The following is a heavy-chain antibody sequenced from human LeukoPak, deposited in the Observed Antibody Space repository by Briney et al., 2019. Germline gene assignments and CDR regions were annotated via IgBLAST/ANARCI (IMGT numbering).Heavy chain of an antibody. CDR1: GYTFTSYA. J-gene: IGHJ4*02. D-gene: IGHD3-10*01. V-gene: IGHV1-3*01. Sequence: ASVKVSCKASGYTFTSYAMHWVRQAPGQRLEWMGWINAGNGNTKYSQKFQGRVTITRDTSASTAYMELSSLRSEDTAVYYCARDALYEFGELHFDYWGQGTLVTVSS. CDR2: INAGNGNT. CDR3: ARDALYEFGELHFDY.